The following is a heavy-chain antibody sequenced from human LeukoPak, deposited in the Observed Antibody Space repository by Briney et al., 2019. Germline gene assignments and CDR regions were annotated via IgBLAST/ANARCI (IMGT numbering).Heavy chain of an antibody. D-gene: IGHD7-27*01. CDR2: IYYSGST. J-gene: IGHJ6*02. CDR3: ARDPGVNYGMDV. Sequence: SETLSLTCTVSGGSISSYYWSRIRQPPGKGLEWIGYIYYSGSTNYNPSLKSRVTISVDTSKNQFSLKLSSVTAADTAVYYCARDPGVNYGMDVWGQGTTVTVSS. V-gene: IGHV4-59*01. CDR1: GGSISSYY.